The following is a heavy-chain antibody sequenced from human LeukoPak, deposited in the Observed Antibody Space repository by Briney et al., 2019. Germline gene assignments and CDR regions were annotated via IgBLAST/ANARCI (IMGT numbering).Heavy chain of an antibody. CDR1: GFPVSRNC. D-gene: IGHD3-10*01. CDR3: ARERIYFGSGGDLTDARPFYYYGMDV. Sequence: PGGSLRLSCVASGFPVSRNCMSWVRQAPGKGLEWVSVIYSDGSTYYSDSVRGRFTISRDNSKNTLYLQMHSPRAEDTAVYYCARERIYFGSGGDLTDARPFYYYGMDVWGQGTTVTVSS. J-gene: IGHJ6*02. V-gene: IGHV3-53*01. CDR2: IYSDGST.